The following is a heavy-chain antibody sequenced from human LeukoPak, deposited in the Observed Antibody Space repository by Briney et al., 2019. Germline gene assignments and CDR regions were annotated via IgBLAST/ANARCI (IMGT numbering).Heavy chain of an antibody. CDR1: GFTFSSYA. CDR2: VTGSGAST. D-gene: IGHD6-13*01. Sequence: GGSLRLSCAASGFTFSSYALTWVRQAPGKGLEWVSGVTGSGASTYYADSVKGRFTISRDNSKNTLYLQMNSLRAEDTAVYYCAKGVTKQQLGRIGIYFDYWGQGTLVTVSS. J-gene: IGHJ4*02. V-gene: IGHV3-23*01. CDR3: AKGVTKQQLGRIGIYFDY.